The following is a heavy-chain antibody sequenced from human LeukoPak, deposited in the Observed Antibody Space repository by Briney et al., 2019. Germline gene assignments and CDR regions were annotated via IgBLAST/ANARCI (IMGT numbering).Heavy chain of an antibody. CDR3: AKDSYGSGSPHFDY. J-gene: IGHJ4*02. V-gene: IGHV3-74*01. D-gene: IGHD3-10*01. Sequence: GGSLRLSCAASGFTFSSYWMHWVRQAPGKGLVWVSRINSDGSSTSCADSVKGRLTISRDNSKNTLYLQMNSLRAEDTAVYYCAKDSYGSGSPHFDYWGQGTLVTVSS. CDR2: INSDGSST. CDR1: GFTFSSYW.